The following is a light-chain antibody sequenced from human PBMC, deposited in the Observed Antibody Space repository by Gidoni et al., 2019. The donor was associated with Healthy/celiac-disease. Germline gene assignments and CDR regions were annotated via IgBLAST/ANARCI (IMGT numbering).Light chain of an antibody. Sequence: TLSTPSPGTLSLSAGERATLSCRASQSVSSSYLAWYQQKPGQAPRLLIYGASSRATGIPDRFSGSGSGTDFTLTISRLEPEDFAVYYCQQYGSSLYTFGQGTKLEIK. J-gene: IGKJ2*01. CDR3: QQYGSSLYT. V-gene: IGKV3-20*01. CDR2: GAS. CDR1: QSVSSSY.